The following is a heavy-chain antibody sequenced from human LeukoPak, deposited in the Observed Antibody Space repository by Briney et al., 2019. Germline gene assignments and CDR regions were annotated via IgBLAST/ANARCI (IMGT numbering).Heavy chain of an antibody. CDR2: ITSSGTTT. V-gene: IGHV3-11*01. J-gene: IGHJ4*02. CDR3: ARDPDYGDPY. Sequence: GGSLRLFCTVSGFTLTDHYMSWYRQSPERGLEWISWITSSGTTTDYADSVKGRFTISRDNRKNSVYLQMSSLRADDTAVYYCARDPDYGDPYWGQGTLVTVSS. CDR1: GFTLTDHY. D-gene: IGHD4-17*01.